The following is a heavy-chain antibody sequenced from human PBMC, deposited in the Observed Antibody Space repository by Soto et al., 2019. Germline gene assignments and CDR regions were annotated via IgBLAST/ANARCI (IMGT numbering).Heavy chain of an antibody. V-gene: IGHV4-30-4*01. CDR2: IFYTGST. D-gene: IGHD5-12*01. CDR1: GGTINSGDYF. CDR3: ARVKATLYRHYYFDY. J-gene: IGHJ4*02. Sequence: TLSLTCSVSGGTINSGDYFWSWIRQPPGKGLEWIGSIFYTGSTYYSPSLKSRASMSMDTSKNLFPLRLRSLTAADTAVYFCARVKATLYRHYYFDYWGQGTPVTV.